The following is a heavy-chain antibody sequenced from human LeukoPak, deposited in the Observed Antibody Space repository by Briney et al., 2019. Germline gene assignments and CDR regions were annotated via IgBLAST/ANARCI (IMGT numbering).Heavy chain of an antibody. CDR3: AGGRLGPTDY. J-gene: IGHJ4*02. V-gene: IGHV3-30*04. Sequence: GGSLRLSCAASGFTFSSYAMHWVRQAPGKGLEWVAVISYDGSNKYYADSVKGRFTISRDNSKNTLYLQMNSLRAEDTAVYYCAGGRLGPTDYWGQGTLVTVSS. CDR2: ISYDGSNK. D-gene: IGHD3-10*01. CDR1: GFTFSSYA.